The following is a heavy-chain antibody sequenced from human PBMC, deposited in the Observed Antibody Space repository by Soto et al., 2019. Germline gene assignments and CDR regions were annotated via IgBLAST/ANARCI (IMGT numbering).Heavy chain of an antibody. CDR1: GDSVSSNSAA. Sequence: QSQTLSLTCAISGDSVSSNSAAWNWIRQSPSRGLEWLGRTYYRSKWYNDYAVSVKSRITINPDTSKNQFSLQLNSVTPEDTAVYYCARDERQRYCSSTSCYDAFDIWGQGTMVTVSS. D-gene: IGHD2-2*01. J-gene: IGHJ3*02. CDR3: ARDERQRYCSSTSCYDAFDI. V-gene: IGHV6-1*01. CDR2: TYYRSKWYN.